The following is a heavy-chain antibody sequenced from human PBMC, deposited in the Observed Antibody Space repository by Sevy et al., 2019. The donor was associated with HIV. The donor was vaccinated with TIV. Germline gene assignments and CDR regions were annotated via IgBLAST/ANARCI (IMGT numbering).Heavy chain of an antibody. V-gene: IGHV3-30-3*01. CDR2: ISYDGSNK. CDR1: GFTFSSYA. D-gene: IGHD1-26*01. J-gene: IGHJ4*02. Sequence: GGSLRLSCAASGFTFSSYAMHWVRQAPGKGLEWVAVISYDGSNKYYADSVKGRFTISRDNSKNTLYLQMYSLRAEDTAVYYCARDEGGSYFDYWGQGTLVTVSS. CDR3: ARDEGGSYFDY.